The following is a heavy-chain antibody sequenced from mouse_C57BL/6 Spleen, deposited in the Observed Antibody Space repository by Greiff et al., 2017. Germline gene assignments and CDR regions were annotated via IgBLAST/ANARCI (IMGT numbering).Heavy chain of an antibody. V-gene: IGHV1-22*01. D-gene: IGHD1-1*01. CDR3: ARGDYHEDY. CDR1: GYTFTDYN. CDR2: INPNNGGT. Sequence: EVQGVESGPELVKPGASVKMSCKASGYTFTDYNMHWVKQSHGKSLEWIGYINPNNGGTSYNQKFKGKATLTVNKSSSTAYMELRSLTSEDSAVYYCARGDYHEDYWGKGTTLTVSS. J-gene: IGHJ2*01.